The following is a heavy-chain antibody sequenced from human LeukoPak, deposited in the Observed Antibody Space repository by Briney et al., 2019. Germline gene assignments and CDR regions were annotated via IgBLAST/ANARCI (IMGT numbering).Heavy chain of an antibody. Sequence: GGSLTLSCAASGFTFTNAWMSWVRQAPGKGLEWVGRIKSKIHGGTTDYPARVKGRFSNSRDYSNDTLYLQMNSLETDDKAVYYCTTSTSPGIDYWGQGTLVTVSS. D-gene: IGHD2/OR15-2a*01. V-gene: IGHV3-15*01. J-gene: IGHJ4*02. CDR1: GFTFTNAW. CDR3: TTSTSPGIDY. CDR2: IKSKIHGGTT.